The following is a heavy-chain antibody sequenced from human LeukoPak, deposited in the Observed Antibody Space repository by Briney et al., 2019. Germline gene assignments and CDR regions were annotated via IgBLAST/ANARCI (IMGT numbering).Heavy chain of an antibody. V-gene: IGHV4-38-2*01. CDR1: GYSISSGYY. CDR2: IYHSGST. D-gene: IGHD1-1*01. CDR3: ARHLQPPQGYFDY. Sequence: KSSETLSLTCAVSGYSISSGYYWGWIRQPPGKGLEWIGSIYHSGSTNYNPSLKSRVTMSVDTSKNQFSLKLSSVTAADTAVYYCARHLQPPQGYFDYWGQGTLVTVSS. J-gene: IGHJ4*02.